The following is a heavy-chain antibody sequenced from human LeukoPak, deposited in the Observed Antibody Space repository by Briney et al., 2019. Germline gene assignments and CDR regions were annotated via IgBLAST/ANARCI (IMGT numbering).Heavy chain of an antibody. CDR3: ARGGSYYDFWSGTNFDY. J-gene: IGHJ4*02. CDR1: GYTFTGYY. D-gene: IGHD3-3*01. CDR2: INPNSGGT. V-gene: IGHV1-2*02. Sequence: ASVKVSCKASGYTFTGYYMHWVRQAPGQGLEWMGWINPNSGGTNYAQKFQGRVTMTRDTSISTAYMELSRLRSDDTAVYYCARGGSYYDFWSGTNFDYWGQGTLVTVSS.